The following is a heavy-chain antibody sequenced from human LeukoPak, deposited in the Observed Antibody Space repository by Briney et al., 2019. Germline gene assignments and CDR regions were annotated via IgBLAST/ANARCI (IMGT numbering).Heavy chain of an antibody. CDR2: INEGGTIQ. V-gene: IGHV3-7*01. CDR1: GFSISNYW. CDR3: ASRESSMARSH. D-gene: IGHD3-10*01. Sequence: PGGSLRLSCAASGFSISNYWMNWVRLVPGKGLEWVANINEGGTIQDYVASVRGRFTISRNNAKNSLYLQMNSLGAEDTAVYYCASRESSMARSHWGHGTLVTVSP. J-gene: IGHJ4*01.